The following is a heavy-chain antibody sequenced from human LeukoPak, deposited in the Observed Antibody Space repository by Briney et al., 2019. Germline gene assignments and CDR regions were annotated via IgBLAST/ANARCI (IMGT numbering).Heavy chain of an antibody. CDR2: INSDGSST. D-gene: IGHD1-14*01. Sequence: GGSLRLSCAASGFTFSSYWMHWVRHAPGKGLVWVSRINSDGSSTSYADSVKGRFNISKDNAKNTLYLQMNSLRAEDTAVYYCATGQGHGMDVWGQGTTVTVSS. V-gene: IGHV3-74*01. J-gene: IGHJ6*02. CDR1: GFTFSSYW. CDR3: ATGQGHGMDV.